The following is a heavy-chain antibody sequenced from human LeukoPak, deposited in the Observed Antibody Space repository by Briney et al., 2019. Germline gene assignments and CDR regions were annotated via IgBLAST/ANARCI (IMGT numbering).Heavy chain of an antibody. CDR3: ARGPFIVAAGTTEYFQH. J-gene: IGHJ1*01. CDR2: IKQDGSEK. CDR1: GFTFSSYW. Sequence: GGSLRLSCAASGFTFSSYWMSWVRQAPGKGLEWVANIKQDGSEKYYVDSVKGRFTMSRDNAKNSLYLKMNSLRAEDTAVYYCARGPFIVAAGTTEYFQHWGQGTLVTVSS. V-gene: IGHV3-7*01. D-gene: IGHD6-13*01.